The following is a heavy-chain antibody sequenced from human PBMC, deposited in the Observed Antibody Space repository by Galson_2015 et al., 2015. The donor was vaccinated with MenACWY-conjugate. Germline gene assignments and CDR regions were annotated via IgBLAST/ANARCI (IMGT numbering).Heavy chain of an antibody. J-gene: IGHJ5*02. Sequence: SAIAGDRASSYSATWNWIRQSPSRGRQWLGRMYCISNCYSNYAVSLKGRITISPDTSKNQFSLQLDSVTPDVSAVYYCSWEAPRYDPWGQGTLVTVSS. CDR2: MYCISNCYS. CDR3: SWEAPRYDP. V-gene: IGHV6-1*01. CDR1: GDRASSYSAT.